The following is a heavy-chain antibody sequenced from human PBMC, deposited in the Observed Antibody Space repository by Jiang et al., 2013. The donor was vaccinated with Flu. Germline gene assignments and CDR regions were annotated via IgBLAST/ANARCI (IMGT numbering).Heavy chain of an antibody. D-gene: IGHD6-13*01. CDR1: GFTFSSYS. Sequence: SLRLSCAASGFTFSSYSMNWVRQAPGKGLEWVSSISSSSSYIYYADSVKGRFTISRDNAKNSLYLQMNSLRAEDTAVYYCARAGSGYDDAFDIWGQGTMVTVSS. CDR2: ISSSSSYI. V-gene: IGHV3-21*01. J-gene: IGHJ3*02. CDR3: ARAGSGYDDAFDI.